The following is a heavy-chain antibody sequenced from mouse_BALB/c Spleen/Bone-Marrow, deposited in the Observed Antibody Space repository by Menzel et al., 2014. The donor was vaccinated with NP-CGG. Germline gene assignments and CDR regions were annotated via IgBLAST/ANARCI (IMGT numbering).Heavy chain of an antibody. Sequence: VQLQQSGAELVKPGASVKLSCTASGFNIKDTYMHWVKQRPEQGLEGIGRIDPANGNTKYDPKFQGKATIPADTSSNTAYLQLSSLTSEDTAVYYCAKYYYGNSLFAYWGQGTLVTVSA. CDR1: GFNIKDTY. CDR3: AKYYYGNSLFAY. V-gene: IGHV14-3*02. CDR2: IDPANGNT. J-gene: IGHJ3*01. D-gene: IGHD1-1*01.